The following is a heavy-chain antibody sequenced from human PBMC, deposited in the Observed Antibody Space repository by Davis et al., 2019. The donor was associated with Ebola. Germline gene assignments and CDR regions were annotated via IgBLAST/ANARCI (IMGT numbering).Heavy chain of an antibody. V-gene: IGHV3-11*05. CDR2: MSGDHLYT. Sequence: GESLKISCAGSGFTFSDYYMSWIRQAPGKGLEWVSYMSGDHLYTNYADSVRGRFTISRDNPKNTLFLQLNSLRAEDTAVYYCARGNYGDYIVLYYYNMDVWGQGTTVTVSS. CDR3: ARGNYGDYIVLYYYNMDV. CDR1: GFTFSDYY. J-gene: IGHJ6*02. D-gene: IGHD4-17*01.